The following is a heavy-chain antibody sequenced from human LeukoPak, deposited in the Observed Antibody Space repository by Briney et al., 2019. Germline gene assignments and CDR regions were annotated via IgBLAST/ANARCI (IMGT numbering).Heavy chain of an antibody. CDR3: ARDSVPQGLGELDS. D-gene: IGHD1-1*01. V-gene: IGHV3-48*03. Sequence: PGGSLRLSCAASGFTFSSYEMNWVRQAPGKGLEWVSYISSSGSTIYYADSVRGRFTFSRDSAKSSLYLQMNSLRAEDTAVYYCARDSVPQGLGELDSWGQGTLVTVSS. J-gene: IGHJ4*02. CDR1: GFTFSSYE. CDR2: ISSSGSTI.